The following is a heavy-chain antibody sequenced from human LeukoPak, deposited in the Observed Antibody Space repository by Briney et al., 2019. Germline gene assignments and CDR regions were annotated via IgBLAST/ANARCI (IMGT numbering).Heavy chain of an antibody. J-gene: IGHJ4*02. Sequence: GGSLRLSCAASGFTFSSYWMSWVRQAPGKGLEWVANIKQDGSEKYYVDSVRGRFTISRDNAKNSLYLQMNSLRAEDTAVCYCARASVLRFLEFDYWGQGTLVTVSS. CDR3: ARASVLRFLEFDY. CDR1: GFTFSSYW. D-gene: IGHD3-3*01. CDR2: IKQDGSEK. V-gene: IGHV3-7*04.